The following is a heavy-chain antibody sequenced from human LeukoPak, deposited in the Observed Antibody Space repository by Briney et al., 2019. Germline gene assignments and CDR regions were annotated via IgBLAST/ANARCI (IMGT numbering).Heavy chain of an antibody. CDR2: IYTSGST. D-gene: IGHD1-1*01. J-gene: IGHJ6*03. Sequence: ASETLSLTCTVSGGSISSGSYYWSWIRQPAGKGLEWIGRIYTSGSTNYNPSLKSRVTISVDTSKNQFSLKLSSVTAADTAVYYCARQLERRYYYYMDVWGKGTTVTVSS. V-gene: IGHV4-61*02. CDR3: ARQLERRYYYYMDV. CDR1: GGSISSGSYY.